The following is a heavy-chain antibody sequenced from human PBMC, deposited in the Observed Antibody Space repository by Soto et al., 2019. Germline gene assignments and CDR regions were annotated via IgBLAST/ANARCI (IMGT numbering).Heavy chain of an antibody. Sequence: QVQLVQSGAEVKNPGSSVKVSCKTSGFTFNVFGIHWVRQAPGQGLEWMGGLIPIYDATYYAQKCQGRITITADKSTATVHLELSSLTSADTAVYFCAKVRDPHLDHYGLDVWGQGTTVTVS. CDR1: GFTFNVFG. CDR2: LIPIYDAT. V-gene: IGHV1-69*06. CDR3: AKVRDPHLDHYGLDV. J-gene: IGHJ6*02.